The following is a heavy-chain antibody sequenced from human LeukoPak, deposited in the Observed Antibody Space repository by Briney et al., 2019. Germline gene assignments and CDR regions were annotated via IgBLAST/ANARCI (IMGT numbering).Heavy chain of an antibody. CDR1: GFTFSDYY. Sequence: GGSLRLSCAASGFTFSDYYMSWIRQAPGKGLEGVSYISSSGSTIYYADSVKGRFTISRDNAKNSLYLQMNSLRAEDTAVYYCARVPQLLYRYYYYYMDVWGKGTTVTVSS. J-gene: IGHJ6*03. D-gene: IGHD2-2*02. CDR2: ISSSGSTI. CDR3: ARVPQLLYRYYYYYMDV. V-gene: IGHV3-11*01.